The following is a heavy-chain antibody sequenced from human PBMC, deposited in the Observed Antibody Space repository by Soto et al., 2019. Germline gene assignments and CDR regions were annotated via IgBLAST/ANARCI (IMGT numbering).Heavy chain of an antibody. D-gene: IGHD1-1*01. Sequence: SETLSLTCTVSGASISGFYWSWIRKSAGKGREWIGRIYATGTTDYNPSLKSRVMMSVDTSKKQFSLKLRSVTAADTAVYYCVRDGTKTLRDWFEPWGQGSSVTVSS. CDR3: VRDGTKTLRDWFEP. CDR2: IYATGTT. J-gene: IGHJ5*02. CDR1: GASISGFY. V-gene: IGHV4-4*07.